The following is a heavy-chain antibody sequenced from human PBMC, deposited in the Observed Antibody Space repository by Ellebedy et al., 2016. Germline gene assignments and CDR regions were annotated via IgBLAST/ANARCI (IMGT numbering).Heavy chain of an antibody. Sequence: SETLSLXXAVYGGSFSGYYWSWIRQPPGKGLEWIGEINHSGSTNYNPSLKSRVTISVDTSKNQFSLKLSSVTAADTAVYYCARVGRLRQFGFSSPLGENDYWGQGTLVTVSS. J-gene: IGHJ4*02. V-gene: IGHV4-34*01. CDR3: ARVGRLRQFGFSSPLGENDY. CDR1: GGSFSGYY. CDR2: INHSGST. D-gene: IGHD3-16*01.